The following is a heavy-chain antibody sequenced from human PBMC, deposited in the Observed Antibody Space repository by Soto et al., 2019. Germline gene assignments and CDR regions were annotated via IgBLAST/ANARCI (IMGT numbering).Heavy chain of an antibody. D-gene: IGHD4-4*01. J-gene: IGHJ4*02. V-gene: IGHV3-23*01. Sequence: ESGGGLVQPGGSLRLSCAASGFTFNADAMTWVRQAPGKGLEWVSAIGGSGGNRYYAASVRGRFTISRDNSKDTVDLQMNSLRVDDTAVYYCARVASDYINSVDHWGQGILVRVSS. CDR3: ARVASDYINSVDH. CDR1: GFTFNADA. CDR2: IGGSGGNR.